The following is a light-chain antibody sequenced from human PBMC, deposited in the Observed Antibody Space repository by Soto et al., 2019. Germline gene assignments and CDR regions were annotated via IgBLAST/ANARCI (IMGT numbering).Light chain of an antibody. J-gene: IGKJ1*01. CDR1: QRVSSSY. CDR3: HQYGSSPQT. CDR2: GAS. Sequence: EIVLTQSPGTLSLSPGERATLSCGASQRVSSSYLAWYQQKHGQAPRLLIYGASSRATGIPDRFTGSGSGTDFTLTNSRLEPEDFAVFYCHQYGSSPQTFGQGTKVDIK. V-gene: IGKV3-20*01.